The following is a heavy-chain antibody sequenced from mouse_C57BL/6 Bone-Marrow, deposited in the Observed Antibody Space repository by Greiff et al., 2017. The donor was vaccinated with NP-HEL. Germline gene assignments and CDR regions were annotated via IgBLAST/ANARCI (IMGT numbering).Heavy chain of an antibody. D-gene: IGHD1-1*01. CDR3: ATVVVDY. J-gene: IGHJ2*01. Sequence: VQLQESGAELARPGASVKLSCKASGYTFTSYGISWVKQRTGQGLEWIGEIYPRSGNTYYNVKFKGKATLTADKSSSTAYMELRSLTSEDSAVYFCATVVVDYWGQGTTLTVSS. CDR1: GYTFTSYG. V-gene: IGHV1-81*01. CDR2: IYPRSGNT.